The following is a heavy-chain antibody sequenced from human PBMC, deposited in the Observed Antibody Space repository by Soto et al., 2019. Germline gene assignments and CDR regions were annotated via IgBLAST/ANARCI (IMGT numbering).Heavy chain of an antibody. CDR1: GYTFSRYG. CDR2: ISGYNGDT. J-gene: IGHJ6*02. CDR3: AKNGQPPYYYYGMDV. V-gene: IGHV1-18*01. Sequence: QGQLVQSGPEAKKPGASVKVSCKASGYTFSRYGISWVRLAPGQGLEWMGWISGYNGDTKYAQKVQGRVTMTIDTSTYTAYMELRSLTSDYTAISYCAKNGQPPYYYYGMDVWGQGTTVTVSS. D-gene: IGHD2-8*01.